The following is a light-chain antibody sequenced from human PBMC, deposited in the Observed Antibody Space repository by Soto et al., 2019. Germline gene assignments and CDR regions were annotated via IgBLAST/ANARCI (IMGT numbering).Light chain of an antibody. V-gene: IGKV3-15*01. CDR1: QNIRSN. J-gene: IGKJ1*01. Sequence: EIVMTQSPATLSVSPGERATLSCRASQNIRSNLAWYQQIPGQAPRLLIHGASTRATGIPARFSGSGSGTEFTLTISGLQSEDYAVYYCQQYNNRPPWTFGQGTKVEI. CDR3: QQYNNRPPWT. CDR2: GAS.